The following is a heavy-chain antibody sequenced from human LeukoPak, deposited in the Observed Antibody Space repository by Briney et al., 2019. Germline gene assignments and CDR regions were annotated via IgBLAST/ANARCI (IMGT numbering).Heavy chain of an antibody. CDR1: GGSFSGYY. D-gene: IGHD5-18*01. CDR3: ARDVDTAMANYFDY. J-gene: IGHJ4*02. V-gene: IGHV4-34*01. Sequence: SETLSLTCAVYGGSFSGYYWSWIRQPPGKGLEWIGEINHSGSTNYNPSLKSRVTISVDTSKNQFSLKLSSVTAADTAVYYCARDVDTAMANYFDYWGQGTLVTVSS. CDR2: INHSGST.